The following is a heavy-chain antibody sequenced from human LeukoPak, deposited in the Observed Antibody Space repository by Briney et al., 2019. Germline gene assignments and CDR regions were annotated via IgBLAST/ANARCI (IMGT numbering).Heavy chain of an antibody. CDR3: ARDYRDADAFDI. CDR2: IYTSGST. V-gene: IGHV4-61*02. Sequence: TSETLSLTCTVSGGSISTGTYYWSWIRQPAGKGLEWIGRIYTSGSTNYNPSLRSRGTISVDTSKNQFSLKLSSVTAADTAVYYCARDYRDADAFDIWGQGTMVTVSS. J-gene: IGHJ3*02. CDR1: GGSISTGTYY. D-gene: IGHD3-16*02.